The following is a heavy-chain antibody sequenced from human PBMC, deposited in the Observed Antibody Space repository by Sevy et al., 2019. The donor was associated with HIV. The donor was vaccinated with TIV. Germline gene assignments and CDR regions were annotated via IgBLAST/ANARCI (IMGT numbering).Heavy chain of an antibody. J-gene: IGHJ3*02. CDR3: ARVLHFDAFDI. V-gene: IGHV3-23*01. CDR1: GFTLSSYG. CDR2: ISGSGGST. Sequence: GGSLRLSCAASGFTLSSYGMSWVRQAPGKGLQWVSSISGSGGSTNYADSVKGRFTISRDNSKNTLYLQMNSLRAEDTAVYYCARVLHFDAFDIWGQGTMVTVSS. D-gene: IGHD4-4*01.